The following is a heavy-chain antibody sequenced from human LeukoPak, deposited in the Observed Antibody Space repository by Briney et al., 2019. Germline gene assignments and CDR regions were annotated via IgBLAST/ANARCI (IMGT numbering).Heavy chain of an antibody. CDR1: GGSISSSSYY. Sequence: SETLSPACTVSGGSISSSSYYWGWIRQPPGKGLEWIGSIYYSGSTYYNPSLKSRVTISVDTSKNQFSLKLSSVTAADTAVYYCARLCSSWYGAERAFDIWGQGTMVTVSS. J-gene: IGHJ3*02. CDR3: ARLCSSWYGAERAFDI. V-gene: IGHV4-39*01. D-gene: IGHD6-13*01. CDR2: IYYSGST.